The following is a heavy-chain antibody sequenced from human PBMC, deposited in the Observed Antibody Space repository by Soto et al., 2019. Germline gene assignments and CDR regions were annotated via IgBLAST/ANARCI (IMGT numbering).Heavy chain of an antibody. CDR3: VRGRAVAGINDEAFDL. V-gene: IGHV1-2*02. Sequence: QVQLVQSGAEVKKPGASVKVSCKASGYIFSDYYMHWVRQAPGQGLECMGWINPNSGDTIYAQKFHGRVTVTGDPSISAAYMELSRLTSDDTAVYYCVRGRAVAGINDEAFDLWGQGTMVTVSS. CDR2: INPNSGDT. D-gene: IGHD6-19*01. CDR1: GYIFSDYY. J-gene: IGHJ3*01.